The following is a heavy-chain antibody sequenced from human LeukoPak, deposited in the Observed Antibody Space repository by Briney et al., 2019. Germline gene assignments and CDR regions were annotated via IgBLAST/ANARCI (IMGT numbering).Heavy chain of an antibody. CDR2: ISAYNGNT. CDR1: GYTFTSYG. Sequence: ASVKVSFKASGYTFTSYGISWVRQAPGQGLEWMGWISAYNGNTNYAQKLQGRVTMTTDTSTSTAYMELRSLRSDDTAVYYCARDLGYCSSTSCSQWFDPWGQGTLVTVSS. CDR3: ARDLGYCSSTSCSQWFDP. V-gene: IGHV1-18*01. J-gene: IGHJ5*02. D-gene: IGHD2-2*01.